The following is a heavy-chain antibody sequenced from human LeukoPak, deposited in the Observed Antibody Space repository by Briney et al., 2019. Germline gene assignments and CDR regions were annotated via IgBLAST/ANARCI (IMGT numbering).Heavy chain of an antibody. V-gene: IGHV3-20*04. D-gene: IGHD3-10*01. CDR3: ARDRRALIRGVIRKGFDY. CDR2: INWNGGTI. CDR1: GFTFDDYD. Sequence: GGSLRLSCAASGFTFDDYDIDWVRQAPGKGLEWVSHINWNGGTINYADSVKGRFTIFRDNAKNSVYLQMNSLRAEDTAVYYCARDRRALIRGVIRKGFDYWGQGTLVTVSS. J-gene: IGHJ4*02.